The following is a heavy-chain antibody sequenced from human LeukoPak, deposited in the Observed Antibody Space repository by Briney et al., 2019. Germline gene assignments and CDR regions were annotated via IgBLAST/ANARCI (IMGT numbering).Heavy chain of an antibody. CDR2: INSDGSST. CDR3: AREGGITIFGVAPNWFDP. D-gene: IGHD3-3*01. Sequence: GRSLRLSCAASGFTFSSYWMHWVRQAPGKGLVWVSRINSDGSSTSYADSVKGRFTISRDNAKNTLYLQMNSLRAEDTAVYYCAREGGITIFGVAPNWFDPWGQGTLVTVSS. V-gene: IGHV3-74*01. J-gene: IGHJ5*02. CDR1: GFTFSSYW.